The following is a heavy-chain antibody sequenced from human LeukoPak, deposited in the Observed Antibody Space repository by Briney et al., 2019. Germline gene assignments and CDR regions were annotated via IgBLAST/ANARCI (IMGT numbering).Heavy chain of an antibody. CDR3: AKARGYCSSTSCSKGGYFDY. J-gene: IGHJ4*02. CDR2: ISGSGGST. D-gene: IGHD2-2*01. CDR1: GFTFSSYA. V-gene: IGHV3-23*01. Sequence: GGSLRLSCAASGFTFSSYAMSWVRQAPGKGLEWVSAISGSGGSTYYADSVKGRFTISRDNSKNTLYLQMNSLRAEDTAVYCCAKARGYCSSTSCSKGGYFDYWGQGTLVTVSS.